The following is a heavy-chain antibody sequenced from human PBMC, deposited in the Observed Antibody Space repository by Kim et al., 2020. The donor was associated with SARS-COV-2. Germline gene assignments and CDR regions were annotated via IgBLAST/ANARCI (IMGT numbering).Heavy chain of an antibody. V-gene: IGHV3-30*04. CDR2: ISFDGNYE. Sequence: GGSLRLSCAASGFTFSSYPMHWVRQAPGKGLEAMAIISFDGNYEYYADSVKGRFTISRDNSKNTLSLQMNSLRGEDTAIYYCARETAASDGSWVDFWGQGTLVTVFS. CDR3: ARETAASDGSWVDF. J-gene: IGHJ4*02. CDR1: GFTFSSYP. D-gene: IGHD6-13*01.